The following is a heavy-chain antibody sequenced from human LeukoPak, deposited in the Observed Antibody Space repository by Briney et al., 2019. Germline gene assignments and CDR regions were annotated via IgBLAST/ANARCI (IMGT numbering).Heavy chain of an antibody. V-gene: IGHV4-59*01. D-gene: IGHD2-15*01. CDR3: ARILCSGGSCYSRYFDY. Sequence: SETLSLTCTVSGGSISSYYWSWIRQPPGKGLEWIGYIYYSGSTNYNPSLKSRVTISVDTSKNQFSLKLSSVTVSDTAVYYCARILCSGGSCYSRYFDYWGQGTLVTVSS. CDR2: IYYSGST. J-gene: IGHJ4*02. CDR1: GGSISSYY.